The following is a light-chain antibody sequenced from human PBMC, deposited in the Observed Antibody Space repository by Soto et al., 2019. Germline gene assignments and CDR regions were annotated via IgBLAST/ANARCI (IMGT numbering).Light chain of an antibody. V-gene: IGKV3-15*01. Sequence: EIVMTQSPVTLSASPGESATLSCRASQSVYNNVAWYQQKPGQAPRLLIVGSFARATGIPARFSGSGSGSEFTLTISGLQSEDFAVYYCQQYNDRPPITFGQGTRLEI. CDR2: GSF. J-gene: IGKJ5*01. CDR1: QSVYNN. CDR3: QQYNDRPPIT.